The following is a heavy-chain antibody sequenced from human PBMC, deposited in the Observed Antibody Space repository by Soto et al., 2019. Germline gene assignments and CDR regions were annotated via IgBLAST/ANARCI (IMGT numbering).Heavy chain of an antibody. CDR2: INHSGST. Sequence: QVQLQQWGAGLLKPSETLSLTCAVYGGSFSGYYWSWIRQPPGKGLEWIGEINHSGSTNYNPSLKSRVTISVDTSKNQFSLKLSSVTAADTAVYYCARAPTIFALWFGSDAFDIWGQGTMVTVSS. V-gene: IGHV4-34*01. D-gene: IGHD3-10*01. J-gene: IGHJ3*02. CDR1: GGSFSGYY. CDR3: ARAPTIFALWFGSDAFDI.